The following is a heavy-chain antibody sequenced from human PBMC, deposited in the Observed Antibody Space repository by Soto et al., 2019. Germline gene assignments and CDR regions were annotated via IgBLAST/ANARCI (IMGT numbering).Heavy chain of an antibody. CDR3: ARAQTIFGIITVFDY. Sequence: LTCTVSGGSINSGGYYWSWIRQHPGKGLEWIGYIYYSGSTYYNPSLKSRVTISIDTSKNQFSLKLSSVTAADTAVYYCARAQTIFGIITVFDYWGQGXLVTVYS. CDR2: IYYSGST. D-gene: IGHD3-3*01. V-gene: IGHV4-31*03. CDR1: GGSINSGGYY. J-gene: IGHJ4*02.